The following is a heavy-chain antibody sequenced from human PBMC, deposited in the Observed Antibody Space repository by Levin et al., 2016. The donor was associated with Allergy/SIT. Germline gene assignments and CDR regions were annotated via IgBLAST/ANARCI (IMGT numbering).Heavy chain of an antibody. CDR3: ARLHDPTYSGYEYYFDY. V-gene: IGHV1-2*02. Sequence: ASVKVSCKASGYIFTGYYMHWVRQAPGQGLEWMGWINPNSGGTNYAQKFQGRVTMTRDTSISTAYMELSRLRSDDTAVYYCARLHDPTYSGYEYYFDYWGQGTLVTVSS. D-gene: IGHD5-12*01. J-gene: IGHJ4*02. CDR1: GYIFTGYY. CDR2: INPNSGGT.